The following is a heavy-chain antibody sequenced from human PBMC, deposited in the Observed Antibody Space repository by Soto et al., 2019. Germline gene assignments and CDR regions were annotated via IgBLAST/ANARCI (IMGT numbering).Heavy chain of an antibody. Sequence: GASVKVSCQASGYTFTSYAMHWVRQAPGQRLEWMGWINAGNGNTKYSQKFPGRVTITRDTSARTAYMELRSLRSEDTAVYYCARDRSQWLVPEAFDYGGQGTLFTVSA. J-gene: IGHJ4*02. V-gene: IGHV1-3*01. D-gene: IGHD6-19*01. CDR2: INAGNGNT. CDR1: GYTFTSYA. CDR3: ARDRSQWLVPEAFDY.